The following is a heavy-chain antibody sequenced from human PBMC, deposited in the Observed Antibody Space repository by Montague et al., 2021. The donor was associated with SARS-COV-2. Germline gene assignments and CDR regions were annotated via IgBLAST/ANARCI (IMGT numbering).Heavy chain of an antibody. V-gene: IGHV4-61*01. D-gene: IGHD3-3*01. CDR3: ARDPWRITIFGVVTRYGMDV. Sequence: ESPSLTCIVSGGSVSSGSYYWSWIRQPPGKGLEWIGYIYYSGSTNYNPSLKSRVTISVDTSKNQFSLKLSSVTAADTAVYYCARDPWRITIFGVVTRYGMDVWGQGTTVTVSS. CDR2: IYYSGST. J-gene: IGHJ6*02. CDR1: GGSVSSGSYY.